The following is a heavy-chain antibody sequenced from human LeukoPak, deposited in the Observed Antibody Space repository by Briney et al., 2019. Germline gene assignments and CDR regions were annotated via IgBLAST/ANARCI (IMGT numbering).Heavy chain of an antibody. CDR3: ASVGDDSSGYTPFDY. D-gene: IGHD3-22*01. CDR2: ISYDGSNK. Sequence: GGSLRLSCAASGFTFSSYAMHWVRQAPGKGLEWVAVISYDGSNKYYADSVKGRFTISRDNSKNTLYLQMNSLRAEDTAVYYCASVGDDSSGYTPFDYWGQGTLVTASS. J-gene: IGHJ4*02. CDR1: GFTFSSYA. V-gene: IGHV3-30*04.